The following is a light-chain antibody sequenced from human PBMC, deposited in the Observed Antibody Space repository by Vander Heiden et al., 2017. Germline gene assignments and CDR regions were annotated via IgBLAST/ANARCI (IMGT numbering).Light chain of an antibody. CDR2: GAS. CDR1: QIVISSH. V-gene: IGKV3-20*01. CDR3: QQYGGSTLT. Sequence: ENALTQTLGTLTSSPGERATLTCKASQIVISSHLAWYQQKPAQTPRLLLYGASSRATGIPDRFSGSGSGTDFTLTISRLEPEDFEVYYCQQYGGSTLTFGGGTKVEI. J-gene: IGKJ4*01.